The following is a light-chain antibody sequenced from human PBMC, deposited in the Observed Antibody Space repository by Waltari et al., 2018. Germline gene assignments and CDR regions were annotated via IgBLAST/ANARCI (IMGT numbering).Light chain of an antibody. J-gene: IGKJ2*01. V-gene: IGKV1-33*01. CDR3: QQYDNLRMYT. CDR1: QDISNY. Sequence: DIQMTQSPSSLSASVGERVTITCQASQDISNYLNWYQQKPGKAPKLLIYDASNLETGVPSRFSGSGSGTDFTFTISSLQPEDIATYYCQQYDNLRMYTFGQGTKLEIK. CDR2: DAS.